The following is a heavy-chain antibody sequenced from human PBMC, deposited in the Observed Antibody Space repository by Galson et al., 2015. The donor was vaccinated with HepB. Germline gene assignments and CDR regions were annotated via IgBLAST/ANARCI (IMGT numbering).Heavy chain of an antibody. J-gene: IGHJ4*02. Sequence: SLRLSCAASGFTFSDYYMSWIRQAPGKGLEWVSYISSSGSTIYYADSVKGRFTISRDNAKNSLYLQMNSLRAEDTAVYYCARDLGFGELNVDYWGQGTLVTVSS. CDR3: ARDLGFGELNVDY. V-gene: IGHV3-11*01. D-gene: IGHD3-10*01. CDR2: ISSSGSTI. CDR1: GFTFSDYY.